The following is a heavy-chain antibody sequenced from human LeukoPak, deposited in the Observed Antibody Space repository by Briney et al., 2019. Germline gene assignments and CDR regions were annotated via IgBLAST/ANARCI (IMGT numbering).Heavy chain of an antibody. CDR2: IYYSRST. CDR1: SDSIYSSNYY. Sequence: SETLSLTCTVSSDSIYSSNYYWGWIRQPPGKGLEWIGSIYYSRSTYYNSSLKSRVTISVDTSKNQSSLKLSSLTAADTAVYYCARAAYCGGDCYLFDYWGQGTLVTVFS. CDR3: ARAAYCGGDCYLFDY. J-gene: IGHJ4*02. V-gene: IGHV4-39*01. D-gene: IGHD2-21*02.